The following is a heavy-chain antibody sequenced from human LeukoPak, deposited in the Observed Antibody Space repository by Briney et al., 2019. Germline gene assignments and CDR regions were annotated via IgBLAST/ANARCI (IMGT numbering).Heavy chain of an antibody. D-gene: IGHD4-11*01. CDR2: IHHSGNT. V-gene: IGHV4-38-2*02. J-gene: IGHJ4*02. CDR3: ARDDSDFAY. CDR1: DYSISGGFY. Sequence: PSETLSLTCTVSDYSISGGFYWGWIRQPPGKGLEWLGSIHHSGNTHYNPSLMSRVTISVDTSKNHISLKVTSVTASDTAVYYCARDDSDFAYWGQGTLVTVSS.